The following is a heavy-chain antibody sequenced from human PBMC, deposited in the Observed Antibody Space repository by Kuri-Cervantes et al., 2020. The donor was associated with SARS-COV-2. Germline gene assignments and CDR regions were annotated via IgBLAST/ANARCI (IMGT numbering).Heavy chain of an antibody. D-gene: IGHD2-21*01. CDR2: INPNSGGT. Sequence: ASVKVSCKASGYTFTSYDINWVRQAPGQGLEWMGWINPNSGGTRFAQKFQGRVSMTRDTSINTAYMELSSLRSDDTAVCYCAREPQGCGSDCYCLGYWGREPWSPSPQ. CDR1: GYTFTSYD. J-gene: IGHJ4*02. V-gene: IGHV1-2*02. CDR3: AREPQGCGSDCYCLGY.